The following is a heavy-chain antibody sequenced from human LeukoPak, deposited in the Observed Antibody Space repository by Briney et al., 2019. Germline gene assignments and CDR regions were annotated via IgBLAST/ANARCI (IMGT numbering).Heavy chain of an antibody. J-gene: IGHJ3*02. CDR1: GYTFTGYY. D-gene: IGHD4-17*01. CDR3: ARDPHYGDNAFDI. V-gene: IGHV1-2*02. Sequence: ASVKVSCKASGYTFTGYYMHWVRQAPGQGLEWMGWINPNSGGTNYAQKFQGRVTMTRDTSISTAYMELSSLRSEDTAVYYCARDPHYGDNAFDIWGQGTMVTVSS. CDR2: INPNSGGT.